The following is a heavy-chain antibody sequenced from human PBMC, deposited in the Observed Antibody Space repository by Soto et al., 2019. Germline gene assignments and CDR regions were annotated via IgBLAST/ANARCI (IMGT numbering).Heavy chain of an antibody. Sequence: ASVKVSCKASGYTLTSYGMHWGRQAPGQRLEWMGWINAGNGNTKYSQKFQDRVTITRDTSAITAYIELSSLRSEDTAVYYCARESGDIVVVPTTTEDYGMDVWG. CDR1: GYTLTSYG. D-gene: IGHD2-2*01. CDR3: ARESGDIVVVPTTTEDYGMDV. J-gene: IGHJ6*02. CDR2: INAGNGNT. V-gene: IGHV1-3*01.